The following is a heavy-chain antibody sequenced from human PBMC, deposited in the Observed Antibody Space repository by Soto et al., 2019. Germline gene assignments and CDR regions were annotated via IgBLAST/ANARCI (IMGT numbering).Heavy chain of an antibody. V-gene: IGHV1-3*01. D-gene: IGHD5-12*01. Sequence: QVQLVQSGAEAKKPGASVKVSCKASGYTFTDYAIHWVHHAPGQGLEWMGWFNVCNGNTGYSRKFKGRGINARDMSASTAYIEVTRLTSEDTAIYYCAREVAHDTPLDHWGQGTLVTVSS. J-gene: IGHJ4*02. CDR1: GYTFTDYA. CDR2: FNVCNGNT. CDR3: AREVAHDTPLDH.